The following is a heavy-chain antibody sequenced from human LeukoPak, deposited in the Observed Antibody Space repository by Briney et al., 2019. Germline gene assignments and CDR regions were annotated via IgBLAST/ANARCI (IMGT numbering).Heavy chain of an antibody. D-gene: IGHD2-15*01. CDR1: GGSISPFY. J-gene: IGHJ4*02. Sequence: PSETLSLTCTVSGGSISPFYWSWIRQPPGKGLEWLAYIYYSGSTRYNPSLKSRVAISVDTSNNQVSLKLSSVTAADTAVYYCARHGYCSGGSCYWDYWGQGTLVTVSS. V-gene: IGHV4-59*08. CDR2: IYYSGST. CDR3: ARHGYCSGGSCYWDY.